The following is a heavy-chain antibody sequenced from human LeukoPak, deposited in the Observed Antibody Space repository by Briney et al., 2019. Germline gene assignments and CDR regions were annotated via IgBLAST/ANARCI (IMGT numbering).Heavy chain of an antibody. CDR2: IYYSGST. CDR1: GGSISSSSYY. CDR3: ARQRRGYYDSSGYYSDAFDI. J-gene: IGHJ3*02. D-gene: IGHD3-22*01. Sequence: PSETLSLTCTVSGGSISSSSYYWGWIRQPPGKGLEWIGSIYYSGSTYYNPSLKSRVTISVDTSKNQFSLQLSSVTAADTAVYYCARQRRGYYDSSGYYSDAFDIWGQGTMVTVSS. V-gene: IGHV4-39*01.